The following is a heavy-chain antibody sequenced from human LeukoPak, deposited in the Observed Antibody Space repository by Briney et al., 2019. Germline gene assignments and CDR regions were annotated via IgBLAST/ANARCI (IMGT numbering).Heavy chain of an antibody. J-gene: IGHJ6*02. D-gene: IGHD3-10*01. CDR1: GFTFSSYW. CDR3: ARDSNPVCFGDSDVMDV. V-gene: IGHV3-74*01. CDR2: INSDGSST. Sequence: GGSLRLSCAASGFTFSSYWMHWVRQAPGKGLVWVSRINSDGSSTSYADSVKGRFTISRDNAKNTLYLQMNSLRAEDTAVYYCARDSNPVCFGDSDVMDVWGQGTTVTVSS.